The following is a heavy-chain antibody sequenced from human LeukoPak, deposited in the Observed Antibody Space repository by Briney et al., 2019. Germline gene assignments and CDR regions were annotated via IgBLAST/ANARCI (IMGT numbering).Heavy chain of an antibody. Sequence: SETLSLTCTVSGGSISSSSYYWGWIRQPPGKGLEWIGSIYYSGSTYYNPSLKSRVTISVDTSKNQFSLKLSSVTAADTAVYYCAREGSSSGSFDYWGQGTLVTVSS. D-gene: IGHD6-6*01. CDR2: IYYSGST. CDR3: AREGSSSGSFDY. CDR1: GGSISSSSYY. V-gene: IGHV4-39*07. J-gene: IGHJ4*02.